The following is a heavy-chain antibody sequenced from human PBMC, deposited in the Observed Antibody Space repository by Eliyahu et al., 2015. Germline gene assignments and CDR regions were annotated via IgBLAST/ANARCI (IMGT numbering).Heavy chain of an antibody. CDR3: ARDLGGLELLCPWFDP. Sequence: QVQLVESGGGVVQPGXSLRLSCXASGFPFSXYAMHWVRQAPGKGLEWVAVISYDGSNKYYADSVKGRFTISRDNSKNTLYLQMNSLRAEDTAVYYCARDLGGLELLCPWFDPWGQGTLVTVSS. D-gene: IGHD1-7*01. J-gene: IGHJ5*02. CDR2: ISYDGSNK. CDR1: GFPFSXYA. V-gene: IGHV3-30*01.